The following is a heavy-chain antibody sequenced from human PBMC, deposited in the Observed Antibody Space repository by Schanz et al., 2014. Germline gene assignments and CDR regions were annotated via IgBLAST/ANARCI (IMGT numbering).Heavy chain of an antibody. CDR3: AREQIMAAAGRVDY. V-gene: IGHV3-48*04. D-gene: IGHD6-13*01. J-gene: IGHJ4*01. CDR2: ISGTTTYT. Sequence: EVQLLDSGGGLVQPGGSLRLSCAASGFTFSTYAMSWVRQAPGKGLEWVSYISGTTTYTNYADSVKGRFTISRDNAKNSLYLQMNSLRAEDTAVYYCAREQIMAAAGRVDYWGHGTLVTVSS. CDR1: GFTFSTYA.